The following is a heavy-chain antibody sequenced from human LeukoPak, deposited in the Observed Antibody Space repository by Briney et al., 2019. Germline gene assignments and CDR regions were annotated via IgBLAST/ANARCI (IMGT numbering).Heavy chain of an antibody. V-gene: IGHV4-59*01. Sequence: SETLSLTCTVSGGSISSYYWSWIRQPPGKGLEWIGNIYYSGSTNYSPSLKSRVSISVDTSKNQFSLKLSSVTAADTAVYYCATMPYYYDSSGYYYWFDPWGQGTLVTVSS. CDR3: ATMPYYYDSSGYYYWFDP. J-gene: IGHJ5*02. CDR1: GGSISSYY. D-gene: IGHD3-22*01. CDR2: IYYSGST.